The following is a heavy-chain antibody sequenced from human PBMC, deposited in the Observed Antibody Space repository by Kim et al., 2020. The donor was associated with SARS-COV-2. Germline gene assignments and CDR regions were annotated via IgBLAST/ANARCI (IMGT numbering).Heavy chain of an antibody. CDR2: IRCNGGST. CDR1: GFTFSSYG. CDR3: ARDRKGWCRGCSCYY. V-gene: IGHV3-30*02. D-gene: IGHD2-15*01. J-gene: IGHJ6*01. Sequence: GGSLRLSCAASGFTFSSYGMHWVRQAPGKGLECVAAIRCNGGSTYYADSVKGRFTISRDNSKNTLYLQMNSLRAEDTAVYYCARDRKGWCRGCSCYY.